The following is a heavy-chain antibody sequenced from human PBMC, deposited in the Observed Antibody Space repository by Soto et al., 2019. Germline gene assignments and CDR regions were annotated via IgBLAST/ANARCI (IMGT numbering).Heavy chain of an antibody. CDR1: GFSFSTYA. V-gene: IGHV3-23*01. Sequence: EVQLLESGGGLVQPGGSLRLSCAASGFSFSTYAMSWVRQAPGKGLEWVSVIHRGGGSAYYADSVKGRFTVSRDNSKHTLYLQMNDLSAEDTAVYYCAKLGGFFSGGRCYSDSWGQGTLVTVSS. CDR2: IHRGGGSA. J-gene: IGHJ4*02. CDR3: AKLGGFFSGGRCYSDS. D-gene: IGHD2-15*01.